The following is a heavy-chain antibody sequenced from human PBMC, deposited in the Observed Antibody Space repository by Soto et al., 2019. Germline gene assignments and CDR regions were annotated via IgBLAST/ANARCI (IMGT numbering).Heavy chain of an antibody. CDR2: INHSGST. V-gene: IGHV4-34*01. J-gene: IGHJ4*02. CDR3: ATYGEVDY. CDR1: GGSFSGYY. D-gene: IGHD4-17*01. Sequence: PSETLSLTCAVYGGSFSGYYWSWIRQPPGKGLGWIGEINHSGSTNYNPSLKSRVTISVDTSKNQFSLKLSSVTAADTAVYYCATYGEVDYWGQGTLVTVSS.